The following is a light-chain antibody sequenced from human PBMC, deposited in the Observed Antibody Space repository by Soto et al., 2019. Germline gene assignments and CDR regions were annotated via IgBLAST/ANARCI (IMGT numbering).Light chain of an antibody. CDR2: AVS. J-gene: IGKJ3*01. V-gene: IGKV1-39*01. CDR3: QQNYNTPLT. CDR1: QTISSY. Sequence: DIEMTQSPSSLSASVGDRVTITCRASQTISSYLNWYHQKQGKAPKLLIYAVSNLQSGVPSRFSGSGSGTDFTLTISSLQPEDFGTYYCQQNYNTPLTFGPGTNVDIK.